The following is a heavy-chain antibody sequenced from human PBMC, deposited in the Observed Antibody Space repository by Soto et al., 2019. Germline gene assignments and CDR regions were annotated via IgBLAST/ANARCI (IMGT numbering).Heavy chain of an antibody. D-gene: IGHD3-22*01. V-gene: IGHV4-34*01. CDR3: ARRVRYYDSSGYVLYYFDY. Sequence: PSETLSLTCAVYGVSFRGYYWSWIRQPPGKGLEWIGEINHSGSTNYNPSLKSRVTISVDTSKNQFSLKLSSVTAADTAVYYCARRVRYYDSSGYVLYYFDYWGQGTLVTVSS. J-gene: IGHJ4*02. CDR2: INHSGST. CDR1: GVSFRGYY.